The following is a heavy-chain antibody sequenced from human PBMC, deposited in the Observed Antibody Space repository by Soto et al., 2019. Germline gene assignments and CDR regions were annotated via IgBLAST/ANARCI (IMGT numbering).Heavy chain of an antibody. Sequence: GGSLRLSCAASGFTFSSYGMHWVRQAPGKGLEWVAVISYDGSNKYYADSVKGRFTISRDNSKNTLYLQMNSLRAEDTAVYYCAKVRSEDDYIWGSYRYTDQTPDYWGQGTLVTVSS. V-gene: IGHV3-30*18. CDR1: GFTFSSYG. CDR3: AKVRSEDDYIWGSYRYTDQTPDY. CDR2: ISYDGSNK. D-gene: IGHD3-16*02. J-gene: IGHJ4*02.